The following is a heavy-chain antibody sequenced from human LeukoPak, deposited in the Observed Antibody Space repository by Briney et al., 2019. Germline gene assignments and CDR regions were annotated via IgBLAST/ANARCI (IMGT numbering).Heavy chain of an antibody. CDR2: TYYRSKWYN. Sequence: SQTLSLTCGISGDXVSSNSAAWNWIRQSPSRGLEWLGRTYYRSKWYNDYAVSVKSRITINPDTSKNQFSLQLNSVTPEDTAVYYCARGNIVATIRGVAYFDYWGQGTLVTVSS. D-gene: IGHD5-12*01. CDR1: GDXVSSNSAA. CDR3: ARGNIVATIRGVAYFDY. V-gene: IGHV6-1*01. J-gene: IGHJ4*02.